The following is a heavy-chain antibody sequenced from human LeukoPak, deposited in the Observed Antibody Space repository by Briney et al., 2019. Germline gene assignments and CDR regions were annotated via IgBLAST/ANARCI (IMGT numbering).Heavy chain of an antibody. V-gene: IGHV1-2*02. J-gene: IGHJ4*02. CDR2: INPNSGGT. CDR1: GYTFTGYY. CDR3: AREVVYDSSGPFDY. Sequence: ASVKVSCKASGYTFTGYYMHWVRQAPGQGLEWMGWINPNSGGTNYAQKFQGRVTMTRDTSISTAYMELSRLRSDDTAVYYCAREVVYDSSGPFDYWGQGTLVTVSS. D-gene: IGHD3-22*01.